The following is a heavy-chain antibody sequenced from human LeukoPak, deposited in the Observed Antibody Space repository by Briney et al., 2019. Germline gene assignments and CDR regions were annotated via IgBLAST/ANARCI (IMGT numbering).Heavy chain of an antibody. CDR3: AELGITMIGGV. D-gene: IGHD3-10*02. CDR2: ISSSGSTI. V-gene: IGHV3-48*03. CDR1: GFTFDDYD. Sequence: GGSLRLSCAASGFTFDDYDMNWVRQAPGKGLEWVSYISSSGSTIYYADSVKGRFTISRDNAKNSLYLQMNSLRAEDTAVYYCAELGITMIGGVWGKGTTVTISS. J-gene: IGHJ6*04.